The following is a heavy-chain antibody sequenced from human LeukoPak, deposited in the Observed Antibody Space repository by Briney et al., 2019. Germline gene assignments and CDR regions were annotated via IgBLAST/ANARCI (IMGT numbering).Heavy chain of an antibody. J-gene: IGHJ5*02. Sequence: ASVKVSCKASGYTFTGYYIHWVRQAPGQGLEWMGRINPNNGDTKYAQKFQGRVTMTRDTSITTAYMELSRLSSDDTAVYYCARPKGPIVVVPAATENRFDPWGQGTLVTVSS. CDR2: INPNNGDT. CDR1: GYTFTGYY. V-gene: IGHV1-2*06. CDR3: ARPKGPIVVVPAATENRFDP. D-gene: IGHD2-2*01.